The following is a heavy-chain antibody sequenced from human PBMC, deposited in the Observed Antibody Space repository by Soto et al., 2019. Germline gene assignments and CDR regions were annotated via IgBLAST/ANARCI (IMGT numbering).Heavy chain of an antibody. J-gene: IGHJ5*02. CDR2: IYPGDSNT. D-gene: IGHD4-17*01. CDR1: GYSFNNYW. V-gene: IGHV5-51*01. Sequence: PGESLKISCKGSGYSFNNYWIAWVRQMPGKGLEWMGIIYPGDSNTRYSPSFQGQAIISADKSITTAYLQWSSLKASDTAMYYCAKDLDYGGNSDLFAPWGQGTLVTVSS. CDR3: AKDLDYGGNSDLFAP.